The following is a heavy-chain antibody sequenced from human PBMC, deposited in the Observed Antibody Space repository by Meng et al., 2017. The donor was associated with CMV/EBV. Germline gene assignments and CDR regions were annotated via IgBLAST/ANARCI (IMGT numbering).Heavy chain of an antibody. D-gene: IGHD3-10*01. J-gene: IGHJ3*02. CDR2: IDSDGITT. V-gene: IGHV3-74*01. CDR3: AREPGRGAFDI. Sequence: GGSLRLSCAVSGTNLNTYWMHWVRQVPGKGLVWLSRIDSDGITTSYEDSVKGRFTISRDNTKNTLYLKMTGLRAADTAVYYCAREPGRGAFDIWGQGTMVTVSS. CDR1: GTNLNTYW.